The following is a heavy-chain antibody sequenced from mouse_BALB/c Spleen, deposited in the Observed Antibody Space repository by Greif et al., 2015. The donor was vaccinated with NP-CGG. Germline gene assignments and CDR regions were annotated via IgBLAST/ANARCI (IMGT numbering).Heavy chain of an antibody. J-gene: IGHJ4*01. D-gene: IGHD2-1*01. Sequence: VKLVESGAELAKPGASVKMSCKASGYTFTSYWMHWVKQRPGQGLEWIGYINPSTGYTEYNQKFKDKATLTADKSSSTAYMQLSSLTSEDSAVYYCARDYGNFYAMDYWGQGTSVTVSS. V-gene: IGHV1-7*01. CDR3: ARDYGNFYAMDY. CDR2: INPSTGYT. CDR1: GYTFTSYW.